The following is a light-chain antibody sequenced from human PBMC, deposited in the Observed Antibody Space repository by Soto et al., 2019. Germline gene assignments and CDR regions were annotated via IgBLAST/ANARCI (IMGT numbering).Light chain of an antibody. Sequence: SYELTQPLSVSVALGQTARITCGGDNIGSKNVHWYQQKPGQAPVLVIYRDINRPSGIPERFSGSNSGNTATLTISRAQAGDEADYYCQVWDSSTALYVFGTGTKVTVL. CDR3: QVWDSSTALYV. V-gene: IGLV3-9*01. CDR1: NIGSKN. CDR2: RDI. J-gene: IGLJ1*01.